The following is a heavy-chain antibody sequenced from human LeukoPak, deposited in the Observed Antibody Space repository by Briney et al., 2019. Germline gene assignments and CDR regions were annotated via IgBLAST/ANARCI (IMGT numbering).Heavy chain of an antibody. D-gene: IGHD2-15*01. Sequence: SETLSLTCTVSGYPISSGYYWGWIRQPPGKGLEWIGGIYHRGSTYYNPSLKSRVTISVDTSKNQFSLKLSSVTAADTAVYYCARSRSVVWFDPWGQGTLVTVSS. CDR2: IYHRGST. J-gene: IGHJ5*02. CDR1: GYPISSGYY. V-gene: IGHV4-38-2*02. CDR3: ARSRSVVWFDP.